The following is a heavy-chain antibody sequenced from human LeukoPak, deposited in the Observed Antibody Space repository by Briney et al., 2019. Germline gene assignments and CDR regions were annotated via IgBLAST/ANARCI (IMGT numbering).Heavy chain of an antibody. CDR3: ALRYYYDSSGSKEIDY. J-gene: IGHJ4*02. V-gene: IGHV1-46*01. Sequence: ASVKVSCKASGYTFTSYYMHWVRQAPGQGLEWMGIINPSGGSTSYAQKFQGRVTMTRDTSTSTVYMELSRLRSDDTAVYYCALRYYYDSSGSKEIDYWGQGTLVTVSS. D-gene: IGHD3-22*01. CDR2: INPSGGST. CDR1: GYTFTSYY.